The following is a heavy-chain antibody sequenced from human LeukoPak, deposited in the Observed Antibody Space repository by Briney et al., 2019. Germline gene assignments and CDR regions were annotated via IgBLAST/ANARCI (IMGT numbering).Heavy chain of an antibody. J-gene: IGHJ5*02. CDR1: GGSISSGSYY. D-gene: IGHD2-2*01. CDR3: AREPNYCSSTSYYLLNWFDP. CDR2: IYTSGST. V-gene: IGHV4-61*02. Sequence: PSQTLSLTCTVSGGSISSGSYYWSWIRQPAGKGLEWIGRIYTSGSTNYNPSLKSRVTISVDTSKNQFSLKLSSMTAADTAVYYCAREPNYCSSTSYYLLNWFDPWGQGTLVTVSS.